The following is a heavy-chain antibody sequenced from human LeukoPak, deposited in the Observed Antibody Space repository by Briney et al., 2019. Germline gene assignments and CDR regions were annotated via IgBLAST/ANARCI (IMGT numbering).Heavy chain of an antibody. CDR2: VLCNGNK. J-gene: IGHJ5*02. Sequence: GGSLRPSCAGAGFSSSSCSKHWVSQAPSKGLDWVATVLCNGNKHYGDSVKGRFTISRDVSKNTLDLQMNSLRPEDTAIYYCAKGGVPGTENWFGPWGQGTLVTVSS. CDR3: AKGGVPGTENWFGP. D-gene: IGHD3-10*01. V-gene: IGHV3-30*18. CDR1: GFSSSSCS.